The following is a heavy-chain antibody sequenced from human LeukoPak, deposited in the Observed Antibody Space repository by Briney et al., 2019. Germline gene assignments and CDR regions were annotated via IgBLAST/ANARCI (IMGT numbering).Heavy chain of an antibody. CDR3: AKWGVQLEIKSMDV. V-gene: IGHV4-34*01. CDR1: GGSFSGYY. Sequence: SETLSLTCAVYGGSFSGYYWSWIRQPPGKGLEWIGEINHSGSTNYHPTLKRQVTITVDMSKDQFSLKLNSVTATDTAVYYGAKWGVQLEIKSMDVWGQGTTVTVSS. CDR2: INHSGST. J-gene: IGHJ6*02. D-gene: IGHD1-1*01.